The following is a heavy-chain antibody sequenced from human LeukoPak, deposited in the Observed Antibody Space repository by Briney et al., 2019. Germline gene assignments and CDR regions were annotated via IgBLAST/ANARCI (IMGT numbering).Heavy chain of an antibody. CDR3: ASTVAHFDY. CDR2: IYHSGST. V-gene: IGHV4-38-2*02. J-gene: IGHJ4*02. Sequence: SSETLSLTCTVSGYSISSGYYWGWIRQPPGKGLEWIGSIYHSGSTYYNPSLKSRVTISVDTSKNQFSLKLSSVTAADTAVYYCASTVAHFDYWGQGTLVTVSS. D-gene: IGHD4-23*01. CDR1: GYSISSGYY.